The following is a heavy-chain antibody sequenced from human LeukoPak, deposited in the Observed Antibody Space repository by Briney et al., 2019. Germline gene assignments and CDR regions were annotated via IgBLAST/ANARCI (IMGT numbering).Heavy chain of an antibody. V-gene: IGHV4-59*01. CDR3: ARGYSSRKPLDY. CDR2: IYDSGST. CDR1: GGSISSYY. J-gene: IGHJ4*02. Sequence: TSETLSLTCTVSGGSISSYYWSWIRQPPGKGLEWIRYIYDSGSTNYNPSLKSRVTISVDTSKNQFSLKLSSVTAADTAVYYCARGYSSRKPLDYWGQGTLVTVSS. D-gene: IGHD6-13*01.